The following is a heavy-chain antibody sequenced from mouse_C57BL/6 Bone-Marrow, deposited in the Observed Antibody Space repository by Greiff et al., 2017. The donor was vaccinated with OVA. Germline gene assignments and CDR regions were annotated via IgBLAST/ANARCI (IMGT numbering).Heavy chain of an antibody. CDR1: GYTFTDYY. J-gene: IGHJ2*01. Sequence: VQLVESGAELVRPGASVKLSCKASGYTFTDYYISWVKQRPGQGLEWIARIYPGSGNIYYNEKFKGKATMTAEKSSSTAYMQLSSLTSDDSAVSFCAETERLRDYFDYWGQGTTLTVSS. CDR2: IYPGSGNI. CDR3: AETERLRDYFDY. V-gene: IGHV1-76*01. D-gene: IGHD2-2*01.